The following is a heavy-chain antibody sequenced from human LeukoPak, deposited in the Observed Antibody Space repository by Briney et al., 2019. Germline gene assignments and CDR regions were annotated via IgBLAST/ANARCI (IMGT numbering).Heavy chain of an antibody. CDR2: IKQDGSEK. CDR1: GFTFSSYW. V-gene: IGHV3-7*01. J-gene: IGHJ4*02. Sequence: GGSLRLSCAASGFTFSSYWMSWVRQAPGKGLEWVADIKQDGSEKYYVDSVKGRFTISRDNAKNSLYLQMNSLRAEDTAVYYCARGAGGDDYGDYNFDYWGQGTLVTVSS. CDR3: ARGAGGDDYGDYNFDY. D-gene: IGHD4-17*01.